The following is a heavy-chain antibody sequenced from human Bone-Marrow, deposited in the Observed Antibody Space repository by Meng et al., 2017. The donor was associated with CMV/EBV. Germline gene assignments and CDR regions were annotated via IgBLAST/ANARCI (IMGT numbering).Heavy chain of an antibody. CDR2: ISYDGSNK. V-gene: IGHV3-30-3*01. Sequence: GGSLRLSCAASGFTFSSYAMHWVRQAPGKGLEWVAVISYDGSNKYYADSVKGRFTISRDNAKNSLYLQMNSLRAEDTALYYCAKGFGALDAFDIWGQGTMVTVSS. CDR3: AKGFGALDAFDI. J-gene: IGHJ3*02. CDR1: GFTFSSYA. D-gene: IGHD3-16*01.